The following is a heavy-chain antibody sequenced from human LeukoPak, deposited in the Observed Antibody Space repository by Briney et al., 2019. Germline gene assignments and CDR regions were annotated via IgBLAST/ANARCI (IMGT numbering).Heavy chain of an antibody. CDR2: INHNEFT. J-gene: IGHJ4*02. D-gene: IGHD3-10*01. CDR3: ARVRFGGIGE. V-gene: IGHV4-34*01. CDR1: GGSFTTYY. Sequence: SETLSLTCAVYGGSFTTYYWSWIRQPPGKGLEWIGEINHNEFTNYNPSLKSRVTISVDTSKNQFSLKLSSVTAADTAVYYCARVRFGGIGEWGQGTLVTVSS.